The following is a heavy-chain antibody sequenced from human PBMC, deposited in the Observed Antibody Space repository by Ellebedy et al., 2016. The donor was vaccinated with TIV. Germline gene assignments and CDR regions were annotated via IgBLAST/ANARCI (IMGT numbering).Heavy chain of an antibody. D-gene: IGHD6-13*01. CDR3: ARERAYSSSWYLDYYYGMDV. J-gene: IGHJ6*02. CDR2: IIPIFGTA. CDR1: GGTFSSYA. V-gene: IGHV1-69*13. Sequence: SVKVSCXASGGTFSSYAISWVRQAPGQGLEWMGGIIPIFGTANYAQKFQGRVTITADESTSTAYMELSSLRSEDTAVYHCARERAYSSSWYLDYYYGMDVWGQGTTVTVSS.